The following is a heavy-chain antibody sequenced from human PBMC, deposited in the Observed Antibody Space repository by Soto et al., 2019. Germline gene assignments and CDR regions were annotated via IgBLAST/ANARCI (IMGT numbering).Heavy chain of an antibody. J-gene: IGHJ5*02. Sequence: PGGSLSLSCAASGFTFSSYAMSWVRQAPGKGLEWVSAISGSGGSTYYADSVKGRFTISRDNSKNTLYLQMNSLRAEDTAVYYCAKAGSSSSTYNWFDPWGQVTLVTVSS. CDR1: GFTFSSYA. CDR3: AKAGSSSSTYNWFDP. D-gene: IGHD6-6*01. V-gene: IGHV3-23*01. CDR2: ISGSGGST.